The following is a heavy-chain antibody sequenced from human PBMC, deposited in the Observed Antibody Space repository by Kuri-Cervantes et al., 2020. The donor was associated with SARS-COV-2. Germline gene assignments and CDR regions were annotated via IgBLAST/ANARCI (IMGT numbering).Heavy chain of an antibody. CDR1: GFTFSSYG. CDR3: ARYDYVWGSLGLDF. D-gene: IGHD3-16*01. CDR2: ISYDGSNK. V-gene: IGHV3-30*03. Sequence: GESLKISCAASGFTFSSYGMHWVRQAPGKGLEWVAVISYDGSNKYYADSVKGRFTISRDNSRDTVYLQMNSLTPADTAVYHCARYDYVWGSLGLDFWGQGTMVTVSS. J-gene: IGHJ3*01.